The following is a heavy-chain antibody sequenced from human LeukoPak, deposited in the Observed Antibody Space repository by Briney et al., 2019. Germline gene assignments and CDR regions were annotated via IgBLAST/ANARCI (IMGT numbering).Heavy chain of an antibody. CDR3: ARCSSGWYWYYYYGMDV. V-gene: IGHV1-8*01. J-gene: IGHJ6*02. D-gene: IGHD6-19*01. Sequence: ASVRVSCMASGYTFTSYDINGGRQATGQGLGWMGWMNPNSGNTGYAQKFQGRVTMTRNTSISTAYMELSSLRSEDTAVYYCARCSSGWYWYYYYGMDVWGQGTTVTVSS. CDR1: GYTFTSYD. CDR2: MNPNSGNT.